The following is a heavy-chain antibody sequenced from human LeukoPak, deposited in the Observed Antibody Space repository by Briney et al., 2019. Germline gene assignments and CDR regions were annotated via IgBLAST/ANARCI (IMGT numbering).Heavy chain of an antibody. V-gene: IGHV4-59*01. J-gene: IGHJ4*02. CDR2: IYYSGGT. D-gene: IGHD3-10*01. CDR1: SGSISSYY. Sequence: PSETLSLTCIVSSGSISSYYWSWIRQPPGKGLEWIGYIYYSGGTNYNPSLKSRVTISVDTSKNQFSLKLSSVTAADTAVYYCARAIYYGSGSYYTTFDYWGQGTLVTVSS. CDR3: ARAIYYGSGSYYTTFDY.